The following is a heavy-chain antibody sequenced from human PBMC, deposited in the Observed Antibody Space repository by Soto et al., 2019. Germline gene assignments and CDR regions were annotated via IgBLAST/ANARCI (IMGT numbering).Heavy chain of an antibody. CDR2: ISSSSSYT. V-gene: IGHV3-11*06. CDR3: ARDRGSGSYNWFDP. J-gene: IGHJ5*02. D-gene: IGHD3-10*01. CDR1: GFTFSDYY. Sequence: QVQLVESGGGLVQPGGSLRLSCAASGFTFSDYYMSWIRQAPGKGLEWVSYISSSSSYTNYADSVKGRFTISRDNAKNSLYLQMNSLRAEDTAVYYCARDRGSGSYNWFDPWGQGSLVTVSS.